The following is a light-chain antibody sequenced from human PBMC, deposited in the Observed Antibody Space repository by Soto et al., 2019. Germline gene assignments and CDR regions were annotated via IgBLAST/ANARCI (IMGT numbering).Light chain of an antibody. V-gene: IGLV7-43*01. J-gene: IGLJ3*02. CDR3: LLFDGDAWV. CDR1: TGAVTSGYY. CDR2: STS. Sequence: QAVVTQEPSLTVSPGGTVTLTCASNTGAVTSGYYPNWFQQKAGQAPRVLIYSTSNKHSWTPARFSGSLLGGKAALTLSGVQPEDEAEYYCLLFDGDAWVFGGGTQLTVL.